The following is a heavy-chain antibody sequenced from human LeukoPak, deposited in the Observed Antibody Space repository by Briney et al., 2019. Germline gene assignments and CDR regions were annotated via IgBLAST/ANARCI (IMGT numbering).Heavy chain of an antibody. D-gene: IGHD2-15*01. J-gene: IGHJ4*02. V-gene: IGHV4-39*07. CDR1: GGSISSSSYY. CDR2: IYYSGST. CDR3: ASHLGYCSGGSCYFPPLFDY. Sequence: SETLSLTCTVSGGSISSSSYYWGWIRQPPGKGLEWIGSIYYSGSTYYNPSLKSRVTISVDTSKNQFSLKLSSVTAADTAVYYCASHLGYCSGGSCYFPPLFDYWGQGTLVTVSS.